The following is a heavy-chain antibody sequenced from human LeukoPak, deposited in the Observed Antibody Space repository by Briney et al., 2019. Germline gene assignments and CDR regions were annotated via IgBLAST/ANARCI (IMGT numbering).Heavy chain of an antibody. D-gene: IGHD5-18*01. Sequence: GGSLRLSCAASGFTFSSNYMSWVRQAPGKGLEWVSVIYSVGSTFYADSVKGRFTISRDNSKNTLYLQMNSLRAEDTAVYYCAKDLRPVDTAMVNDYWGQGTLVTVSS. CDR1: GFTFSSNY. CDR2: IYSVGST. CDR3: AKDLRPVDTAMVNDY. V-gene: IGHV3-53*05. J-gene: IGHJ4*02.